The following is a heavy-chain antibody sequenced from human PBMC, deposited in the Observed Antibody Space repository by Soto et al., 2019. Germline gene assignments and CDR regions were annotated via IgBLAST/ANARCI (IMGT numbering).Heavy chain of an antibody. V-gene: IGHV4-38-2*01. CDR3: ARTFDYYGMDV. J-gene: IGHJ6*02. CDR1: GYSIAGGYC. Sequence: SETLSLTCAVSGYSIAGGYCWAWIRQSPGKGLEWIGSIYHAGSVYYNPSLNGRVALSMHTSKNHFSLKMTSVTAVDTPVYYCARTFDYYGMDVWGQGTTVTVS. CDR2: IYHAGSV.